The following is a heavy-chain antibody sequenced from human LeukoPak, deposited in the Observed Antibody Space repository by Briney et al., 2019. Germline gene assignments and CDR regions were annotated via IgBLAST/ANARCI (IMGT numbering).Heavy chain of an antibody. V-gene: IGHV1-2*02. CDR3: ARDRSGSYEVDY. Sequence: ASVKVSCKASGYTFTGYYMHWVRQAPGQGLEWMGWINPNSGGTNYAQKFQGRVTMTRDTFISTAYMELSRLRSDDTAVYYCARDRSGSYEVDYWGQGTLVTVSS. D-gene: IGHD1-26*01. J-gene: IGHJ4*02. CDR1: GYTFTGYY. CDR2: INPNSGGT.